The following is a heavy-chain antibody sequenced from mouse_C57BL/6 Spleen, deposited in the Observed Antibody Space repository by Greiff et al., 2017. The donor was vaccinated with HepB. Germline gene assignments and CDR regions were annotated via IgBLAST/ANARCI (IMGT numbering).Heavy chain of an antibody. D-gene: IGHD1-1*01. CDR3: ARDGSWYFDY. V-gene: IGHV3-6*01. J-gene: IGHJ2*01. Sequence: VQLQQSGPGLVKPSQSLSLTCSVTGYSITSGYYWNWIRQFPGNKLEWMGYISYDGSNNYNPSLKNRISITRDTSKNQFFLKLNSVTTEDTATYYCARDGSWYFDYWGQGTTLTVSS. CDR1: GYSITSGYY. CDR2: ISYDGSN.